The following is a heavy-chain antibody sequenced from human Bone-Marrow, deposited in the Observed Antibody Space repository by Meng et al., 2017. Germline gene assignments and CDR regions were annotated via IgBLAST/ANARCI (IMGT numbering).Heavy chain of an antibody. CDR3: DTYYYDSSGYYDAFDI. J-gene: IGHJ3*02. CDR2: IYHSGST. D-gene: IGHD3-22*01. Sequence: SETLSLTCTVSGYSISSGYYCGWIRQPPGKGLEWIGSIYHSGSTYYNPSLKSRVTISVDTSKNQFSLKLSSVTAADTAVYYCDTYYYDSSGYYDAFDIWGQGTMVTVSS. V-gene: IGHV4-38-2*02. CDR1: GYSISSGYY.